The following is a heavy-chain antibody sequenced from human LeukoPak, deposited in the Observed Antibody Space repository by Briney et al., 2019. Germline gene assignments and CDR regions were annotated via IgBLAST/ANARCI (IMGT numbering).Heavy chain of an antibody. V-gene: IGHV3-23*01. Sequence: GASLRLSCAASGFIFRNYAMSWVRQAPGKGLEWVSAITGSGDTTYYADSVKGRFTVSRDNSKNTLYVEMNTLRAEDTAVYYCAKWGDYDILTGYYVSDFWGQGTLVTVSS. CDR2: ITGSGDTT. J-gene: IGHJ4*02. CDR1: GFIFRNYA. D-gene: IGHD3-9*01. CDR3: AKWGDYDILTGYYVSDF.